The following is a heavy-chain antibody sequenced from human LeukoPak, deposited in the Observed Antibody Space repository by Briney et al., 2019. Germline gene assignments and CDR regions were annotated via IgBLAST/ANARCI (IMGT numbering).Heavy chain of an antibody. CDR2: IRSSSTYI. V-gene: IGHV3-21*01. D-gene: IGHD4/OR15-4a*01. J-gene: IGHJ6*02. CDR1: GFAFSSYS. Sequence: PGGSLTLSCAASGFAFSSYSMNWVRQAPGKGLEWVSSIRSSSTYIYYADSVKGRFTISRDNAKSSLYLQMNSLRAEDTAVYYCAREGHGLTLDYGMDAWGQGTTVTVSS. CDR3: AREGHGLTLDYGMDA.